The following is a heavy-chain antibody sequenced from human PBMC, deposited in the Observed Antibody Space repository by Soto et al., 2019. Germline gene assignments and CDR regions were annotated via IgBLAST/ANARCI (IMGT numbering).Heavy chain of an antibody. Sequence: ESGGGVVQPGRSLRLSCAASGFTFSSYGMHWVRQAPGKGLEWVAVIWYDGSNKYYADSVKGRFTISRDNSKNTLYLQMNSLRAEDTAVYYCARGRITIFGVVIVPLDFDYWGQGTLVTVSS. CDR2: IWYDGSNK. D-gene: IGHD3-3*01. CDR1: GFTFSSYG. CDR3: ARGRITIFGVVIVPLDFDY. J-gene: IGHJ4*02. V-gene: IGHV3-33*01.